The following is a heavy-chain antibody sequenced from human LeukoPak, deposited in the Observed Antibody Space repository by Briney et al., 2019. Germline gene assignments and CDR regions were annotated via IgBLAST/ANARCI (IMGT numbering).Heavy chain of an antibody. CDR1: GFTFSSYS. V-gene: IGHV3-21*01. D-gene: IGHD2-21*02. Sequence: GGSLRLSCAASGFTFSSYSMTWVRQAPGKGLEWVSSISSSSSYIYYADSVKGRFTISRDNAKNSVDLQMNNLRAEDTAVFYCVRNGDYYRLDYWGQGTLVTVSS. CDR2: ISSSSSYI. J-gene: IGHJ4*02. CDR3: VRNGDYYRLDY.